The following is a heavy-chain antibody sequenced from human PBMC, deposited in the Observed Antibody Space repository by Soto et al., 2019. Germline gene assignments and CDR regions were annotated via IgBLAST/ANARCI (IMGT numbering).Heavy chain of an antibody. CDR3: TRDKAVVVVPAAIGSWFDP. CDR2: IRSKAYGGTT. V-gene: IGHV3-49*04. Sequence: GGSLILSCTASGFTFGDYAMSWVRQAPGKGLEWVGFIRSKAYGGTTEYAASVKGRFTISRDDSKSIAYLQMNSLKTEDTAVYYCTRDKAVVVVPAAIGSWFDPWGQGTLVNVSS. J-gene: IGHJ5*02. D-gene: IGHD2-2*01. CDR1: GFTFGDYA.